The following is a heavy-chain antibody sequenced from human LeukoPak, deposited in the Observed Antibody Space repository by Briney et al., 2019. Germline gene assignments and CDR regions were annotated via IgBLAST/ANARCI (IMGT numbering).Heavy chain of an antibody. V-gene: IGHV3-21*01. D-gene: IGHD2-21*02. CDR1: GFTFSSYS. CDR2: ISSSSSTYI. J-gene: IGHJ4*02. CDR3: ARDYCGGDCSAIYYFDY. Sequence: GGSLRLSCAASGFTFSSYSMNWVRQASGKGLEWVSSISSSSSTYIYYADSVKGRFTISRDNARNSLYLQMNSLRAEDTAVYYCARDYCGGDCSAIYYFDYWGQGTLVTVSS.